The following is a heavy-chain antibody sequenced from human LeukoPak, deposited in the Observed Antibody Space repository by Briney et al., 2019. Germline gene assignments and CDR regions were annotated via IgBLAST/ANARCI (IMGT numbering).Heavy chain of an antibody. V-gene: IGHV4-39*01. CDR2: IYYSGNT. J-gene: IGHJ3*02. CDR3: ARRGNSSGYRAAFDI. Sequence: SETLSLTCTVSGGSISSSSYSWGWIRQPPGKGLEWFGSIYYSGNTYYNPSLKSRVTIFVDTSKNQFSLKLSSVTAADTAVYYCARRGNSSGYRAAFDIWGQGTMVTVSS. CDR1: GGSISSSSYS. D-gene: IGHD3-22*01.